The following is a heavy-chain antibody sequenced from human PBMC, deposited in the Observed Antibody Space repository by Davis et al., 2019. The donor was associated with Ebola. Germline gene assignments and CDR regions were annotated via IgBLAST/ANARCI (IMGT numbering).Heavy chain of an antibody. CDR2: VNPSGGGT. V-gene: IGHV1-46*01. CDR1: GYTFTSFY. J-gene: IGHJ2*01. Sequence: ASVKVSCKTSGYTFTSFYMHWVRQATGQGLEWMGIVNPSGGGTTYAREFQGRVSMTTDTSTRTVYMELSSLKSEDTAIYYCARDDDYGDYGGLEFWGRGTLVTVSS. D-gene: IGHD4-17*01. CDR3: ARDDDYGDYGGLEF.